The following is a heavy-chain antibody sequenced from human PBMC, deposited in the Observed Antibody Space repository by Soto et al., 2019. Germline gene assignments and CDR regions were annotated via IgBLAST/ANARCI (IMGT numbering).Heavy chain of an antibody. Sequence: SETLSLTCTVSGGSISSYYWSWIRQPPGKGLEWIGYIYYSGSTNYNPSLKSRVTISVDTSKNQFSLKLSSVTAADTAVYYCARDGKNDSPPFPSSGEIYYYYGMDVWGQGTTVTVSS. D-gene: IGHD6-6*01. J-gene: IGHJ6*02. CDR2: IYYSGST. CDR1: GGSISSYY. V-gene: IGHV4-59*01. CDR3: ARDGKNDSPPFPSSGEIYYYYGMDV.